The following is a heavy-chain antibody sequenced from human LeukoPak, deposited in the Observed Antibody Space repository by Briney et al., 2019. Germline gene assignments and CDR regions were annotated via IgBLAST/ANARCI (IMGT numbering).Heavy chain of an antibody. J-gene: IGHJ6*03. Sequence: SGTLSLTCAISGGSFSGYYWSWIRQPPGKGLEWIGEINHGGSTNYHPSHKRRVTISVDSSKNQFSLKLSSVTAAETAVYYCARSGWYQIYYMDVWGKGTTVTVSS. D-gene: IGHD6-19*01. V-gene: IGHV4-34*01. CDR2: INHGGST. CDR1: GGSFSGYY. CDR3: ARSGWYQIYYMDV.